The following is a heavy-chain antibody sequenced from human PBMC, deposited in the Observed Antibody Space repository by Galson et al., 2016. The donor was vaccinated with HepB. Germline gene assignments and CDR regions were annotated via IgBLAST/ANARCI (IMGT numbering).Heavy chain of an antibody. CDR1: GFTFSSNG. V-gene: IGHV3-23*01. CDR3: AKIAVTGTWYFDL. J-gene: IGHJ2*01. CDR2: ISGSGTLP. Sequence: SLRLSCAASGFTFSSNGMSWVRQAPGKGLEWVSCISGSGTLPYYADSVKGRVTIPRDNSKNTLNLQMNSLRAEDTAVYYCAKIAVTGTWYFDLWGRGALVSVSS. D-gene: IGHD6-19*01.